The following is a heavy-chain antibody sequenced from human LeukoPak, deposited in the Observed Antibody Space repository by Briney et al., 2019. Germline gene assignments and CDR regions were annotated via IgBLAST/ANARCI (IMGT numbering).Heavy chain of an antibody. CDR1: GFTFSSYA. D-gene: IGHD5-18*01. J-gene: IGHJ4*02. V-gene: IGHV3-30*04. Sequence: GGSLRLFCAASGFTFSSYAMHWVRQAPGKGLEWVAVISYDGSNKYYADSVKGRFTISRDNSKNTLYLQMNSLRAEDTAVYYCARVNLAGAAMVKEAFDYWGQGTLVAVSS. CDR3: ARVNLAGAAMVKEAFDY. CDR2: ISYDGSNK.